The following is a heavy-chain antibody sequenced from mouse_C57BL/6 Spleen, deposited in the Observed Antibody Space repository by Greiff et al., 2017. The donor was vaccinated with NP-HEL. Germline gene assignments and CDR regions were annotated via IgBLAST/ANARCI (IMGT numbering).Heavy chain of an antibody. J-gene: IGHJ4*01. D-gene: IGHD1-1*01. V-gene: IGHV3-3*01. CDR2: TFYSGIT. CDR3: ARAYGSSPYYAMDY. Sequence: EVNLVESGPSLVRPSQTLSLTCTVTGFSINSDCYWIWIRQFPGNKLEYIGYTFYSGITYYNPSLESRTYITRDTSKNQFSLKLSSVTTEDTATYYCARAYGSSPYYAMDYWGQGTSVTVSS. CDR1: GFSINSDCY.